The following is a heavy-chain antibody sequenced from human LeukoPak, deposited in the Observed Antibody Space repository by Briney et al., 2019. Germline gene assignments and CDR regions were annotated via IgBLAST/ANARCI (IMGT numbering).Heavy chain of an antibody. CDR3: AKAPVTTCSGAYCYPFDY. J-gene: IGHJ4*02. V-gene: IGHV3-23*01. Sequence: GGSLRLSCAASGFTLSSYAMSWGRQAPGKGLEWVSAISVSGNTYHADSVKGRFTISRDSSQNTLSLHMTRLSAEDAPVYYCAKAPVTTCSGAYCYPFDYWGQGTLVTVSS. CDR2: ISVSGNT. D-gene: IGHD2-21*01. CDR1: GFTLSSYA.